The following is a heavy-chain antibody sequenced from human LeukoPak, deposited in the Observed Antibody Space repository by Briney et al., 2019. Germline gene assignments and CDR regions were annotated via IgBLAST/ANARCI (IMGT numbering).Heavy chain of an antibody. CDR1: EFTFSNYA. V-gene: IGHV3-23*01. CDR3: AGTIAARGSDY. J-gene: IGHJ4*02. Sequence: GGSLRLSCAASEFTFSNYAMSWVRQAPGKGLDWVSRISGSGDTPYYADSVKGRFTISRDNAKNTLYLQMNSLRAEDTAVYYCAGTIAARGSDYWGQGTLVTVSS. CDR2: ISGSGDTP. D-gene: IGHD6-6*01.